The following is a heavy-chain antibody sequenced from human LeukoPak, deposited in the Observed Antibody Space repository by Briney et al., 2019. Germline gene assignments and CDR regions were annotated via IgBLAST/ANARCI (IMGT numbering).Heavy chain of an antibody. Sequence: SETLSLTCAVYGGSFSGYYWSWIRQPPGKGLEWIGEINHSGSTNYNPSLKSRVTISVDTSKNQFSLKLSSVTAADTAVYYCARVDVRYDYGRRYYYYGMDVWGQGTTVTVSS. CDR3: ARVDVRYDYGRRYYYYGMDV. D-gene: IGHD3-16*01. CDR2: INHSGST. J-gene: IGHJ6*02. V-gene: IGHV4-34*01. CDR1: GGSFSGYY.